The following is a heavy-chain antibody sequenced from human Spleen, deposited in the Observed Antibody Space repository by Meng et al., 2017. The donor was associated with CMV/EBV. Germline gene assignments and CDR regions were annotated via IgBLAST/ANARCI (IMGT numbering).Heavy chain of an antibody. CDR2: ISGGSDYI. J-gene: IGHJ4*02. CDR3: ARDLPAGNSNSWYALGY. CDR1: GFNFSIYT. D-gene: IGHD6-13*01. Sequence: GESLKISCAASGFNFSIYTMNWVRQAPGKGLEWVSSISGGSDYIYYADSVKGRFTSSRDNAKKSVFLQMNSLRGEDTAVYYCARDLPAGNSNSWYALGYWGQGALVTVSS. V-gene: IGHV3-21*01.